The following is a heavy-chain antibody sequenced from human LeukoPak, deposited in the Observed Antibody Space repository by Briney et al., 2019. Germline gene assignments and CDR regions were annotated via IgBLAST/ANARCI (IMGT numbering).Heavy chain of an antibody. CDR3: ASLGDYYFDY. CDR2: IYYSGST. J-gene: IGHJ4*02. V-gene: IGHV4-59*11. CDR1: GAPITSHY. Sequence: SETLSLTCTVSGAPITSHYWNWIRQPPGKGLEWIGYIYYSGSTNYNPSLKSRVTISVDTSKNQFSLKLSPVTAADTAVYYCASLGDYYFDYWGQGTLVTVPS. D-gene: IGHD3-16*01.